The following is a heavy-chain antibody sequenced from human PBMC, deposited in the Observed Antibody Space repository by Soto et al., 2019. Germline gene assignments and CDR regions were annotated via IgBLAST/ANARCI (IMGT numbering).Heavy chain of an antibody. Sequence: GALRLSCAASGFTFSSYAMSWVRQAPGKGLEWVSSISGSGGRTYFADSVKGRFTISRDNSKNTLFLQMNSLRAEDTAVYYCAKDYYDSSGPPGAFDIWGQGTMVTVSS. CDR3: AKDYYDSSGPPGAFDI. CDR2: ISGSGGRT. CDR1: GFTFSSYA. V-gene: IGHV3-23*01. J-gene: IGHJ3*02. D-gene: IGHD3-22*01.